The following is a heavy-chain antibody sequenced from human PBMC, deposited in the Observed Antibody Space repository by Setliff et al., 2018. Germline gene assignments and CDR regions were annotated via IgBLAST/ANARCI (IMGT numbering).Heavy chain of an antibody. CDR1: GGSISSHY. Sequence: SETLSLTCTVSGGSISSHYWSWIRQPPGKGLEWIGYIYYSGSTNYNPSLKSRVTISVDTSKNQFSLKLSSVTAADTAVYYCARMYYDFWSGYFYETNWFDPWGQGTLVTVSS. CDR3: ARMYYDFWSGYFYETNWFDP. CDR2: IYYSGST. D-gene: IGHD3-3*01. V-gene: IGHV4-59*11. J-gene: IGHJ5*02.